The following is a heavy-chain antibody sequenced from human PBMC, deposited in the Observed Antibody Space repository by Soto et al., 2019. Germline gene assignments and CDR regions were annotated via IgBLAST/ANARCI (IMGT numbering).Heavy chain of an antibody. CDR3: VRDIR. CDR1: GFTFRSSW. V-gene: IGHV3-74*01. CDR2: INGDGSVI. J-gene: IGHJ4*02. Sequence: EVQLVESGGGLVQPGGSLRLSSAASGFTFRSSWMYWVRQTPGKGPVWVSCINGDGSVIYYADSVKGRFTISRDNARDTLYLQMNSLTTEDSAVYYCVRDIRWGQGTLVSVSS.